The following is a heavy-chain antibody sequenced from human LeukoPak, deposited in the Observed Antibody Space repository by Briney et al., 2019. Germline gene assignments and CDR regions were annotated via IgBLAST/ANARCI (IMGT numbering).Heavy chain of an antibody. J-gene: IGHJ5*02. V-gene: IGHV4-59*01. CDR2: IYYSGST. D-gene: IGHD3-3*01. CDR1: GGSISSYY. CDR3: ARVKDFWSGYQSNWFDP. Sequence: ETLALTCTVSGGSISSYYWSWIRQPPGKGLEWIGYIYYSGSTNYNPSLKSRVTISVDTSKNQFSLKLSSVTAADTAVYYCARVKDFWSGYQSNWFDPWGQGTLVTVSS.